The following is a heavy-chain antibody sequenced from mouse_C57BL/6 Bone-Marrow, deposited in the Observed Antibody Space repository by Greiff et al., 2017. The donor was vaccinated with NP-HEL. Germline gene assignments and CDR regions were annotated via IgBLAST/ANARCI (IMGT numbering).Heavy chain of an antibody. CDR2: INPNYGTT. CDR3: ARSEYYGSKGYAMDY. CDR1: GYSFTDYN. J-gene: IGHJ4*01. V-gene: IGHV1-39*01. Sequence: VHVKQSGPELVKPGASVKISCKATGYSFTDYNMNWVKQSNGKSLEWIGVINPNYGTTSYNQKFKGKATLTVDQSSSTAYMQLNSLTSEDSAVYYCARSEYYGSKGYAMDYWGQGTSVTVSS. D-gene: IGHD1-1*01.